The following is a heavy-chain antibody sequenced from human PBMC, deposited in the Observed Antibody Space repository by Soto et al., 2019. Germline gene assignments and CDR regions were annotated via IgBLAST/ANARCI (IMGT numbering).Heavy chain of an antibody. D-gene: IGHD2-15*01. CDR3: ARVGRVVVAATPTFTWFDP. CDR1: GGTFNSYG. Sequence: QVQLVQSGAEVKKPGSSVIVSCKASGGTFNSYGISWVRQAPGQGLEWMGGITPIFGTTNYAQKFQARITIYADKSKTTAYMELSSLRSEDTDVYYCARVGRVVVAATPTFTWFDPWGQGTPVTVSS. J-gene: IGHJ5*02. V-gene: IGHV1-69*06. CDR2: ITPIFGTT.